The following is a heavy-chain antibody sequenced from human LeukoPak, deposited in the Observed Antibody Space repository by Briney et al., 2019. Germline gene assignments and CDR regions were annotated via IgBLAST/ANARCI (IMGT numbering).Heavy chain of an antibody. D-gene: IGHD6-13*01. CDR1: GFTFSSYA. CDR2: ISYDGSNK. CDR3: ARVIIAAAGTSYFDY. V-gene: IGHV3-30-3*01. J-gene: IGHJ4*02. Sequence: PGGSLRLSCAASGFTFSSYAMHWVRQAPGKGLEWVAVISYDGSNKYYADSVKGRFTISRDNSKNTLYLQMNSLRAEDTAVYYCARVIIAAAGTSYFDYWGQGTLVTVSS.